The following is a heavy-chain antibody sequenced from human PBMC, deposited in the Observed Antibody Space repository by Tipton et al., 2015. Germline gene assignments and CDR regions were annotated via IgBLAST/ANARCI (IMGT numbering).Heavy chain of an antibody. D-gene: IGHD5-18*01. Sequence: TLSLTCTVSGGSISSDYWSWIRQPPGKGLEWIGYISYSGSTHYNPSLKSRLTISVDTSKNQVSLNLSSVTAADTAVYYCARGDRNIYGVYFYYYGMDVWGQGTTVTVSS. CDR1: GGSISSDY. CDR2: ISYSGST. CDR3: ARGDRNIYGVYFYYYGMDV. J-gene: IGHJ6*02. V-gene: IGHV4-59*01.